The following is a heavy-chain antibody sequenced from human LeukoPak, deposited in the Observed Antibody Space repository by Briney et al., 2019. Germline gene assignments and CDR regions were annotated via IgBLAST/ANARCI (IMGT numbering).Heavy chain of an antibody. CDR1: GFTFSNYA. CDR3: ATHYGSGSYQETNYFDY. J-gene: IGHJ4*02. V-gene: IGHV3-23*01. Sequence: GGSLRLSCAASGFTFSNYAMSWVRQAPGKGLEWVSAISGSGSSTYYADSVEGRFTISRDNSKNTLYLQMKSLRAEDTAVYYCATHYGSGSYQETNYFDYWGQGTLVTVSS. CDR2: ISGSGSST. D-gene: IGHD3-10*01.